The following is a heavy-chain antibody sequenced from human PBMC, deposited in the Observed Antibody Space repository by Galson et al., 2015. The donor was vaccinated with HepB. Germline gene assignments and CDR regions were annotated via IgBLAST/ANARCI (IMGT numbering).Heavy chain of an antibody. V-gene: IGHV3-23*01. Sequence: SLRLSCAASGFAFSSYAMSWVRQAPGKGLEWVSTITGSGENTYYTDFVKGRFTISRGSSKHTGLLQMNTLRAEDTALYYCAKDGPYYYDSSGFFLLDYWGQGILVTVSS. D-gene: IGHD3-22*01. CDR1: GFAFSSYA. J-gene: IGHJ4*02. CDR3: AKDGPYYYDSSGFFLLDY. CDR2: ITGSGENT.